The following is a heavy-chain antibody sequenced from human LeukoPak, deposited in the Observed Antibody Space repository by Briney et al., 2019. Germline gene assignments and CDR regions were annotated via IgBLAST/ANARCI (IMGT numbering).Heavy chain of an antibody. V-gene: IGHV3-20*04. Sequence: GGSLRLSCAASGFTFDDYGMSWVRQAPGKGLEWVSGINWNGGSTGYADSVKGRFTISRDNAKNSLYLRMNSLRAEDTALYYCARRAGYCSSTSCSFDYWGQGTLVTVSS. CDR1: GFTFDDYG. CDR2: INWNGGST. CDR3: ARRAGYCSSTSCSFDY. J-gene: IGHJ4*02. D-gene: IGHD2-2*01.